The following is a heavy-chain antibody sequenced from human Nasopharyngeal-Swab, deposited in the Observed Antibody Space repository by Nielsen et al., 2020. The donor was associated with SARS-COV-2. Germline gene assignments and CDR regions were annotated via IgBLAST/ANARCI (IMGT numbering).Heavy chain of an antibody. CDR2: VYSYGKD. Sequence: AGSLRLSCVASGFTVSSNIMSWVRQAPGKGLEWVLHVYSYGKDYYADSAKGRFTIPSDHSKNTLYLQMNSLGAEDTALYYCVKDGYCTNGVCGFDAFDIWGRGTMVTVSS. CDR1: GFTVSSNI. CDR3: VKDGYCTNGVCGFDAFDI. V-gene: IGHV3-53*01. D-gene: IGHD2-8*01. J-gene: IGHJ3*02.